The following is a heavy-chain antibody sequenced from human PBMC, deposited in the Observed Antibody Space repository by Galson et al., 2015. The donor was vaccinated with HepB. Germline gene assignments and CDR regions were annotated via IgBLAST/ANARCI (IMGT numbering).Heavy chain of an antibody. Sequence: SVKVSCKASGYTFTSYAMHWVRQAPGQRLEWMGWINAGNGNTKYSQKFQGRVTITRDTSASTAYMELSSLRSEDTAVYYCARQLLHYYYYYGMDVWGQGTTVTVSS. D-gene: IGHD6-6*01. CDR2: INAGNGNT. J-gene: IGHJ6*02. V-gene: IGHV1-3*01. CDR3: ARQLLHYYYYYGMDV. CDR1: GYTFTSYA.